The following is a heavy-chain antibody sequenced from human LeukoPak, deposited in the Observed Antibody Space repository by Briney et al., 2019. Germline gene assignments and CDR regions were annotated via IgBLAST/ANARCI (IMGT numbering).Heavy chain of an antibody. CDR2: ISYVGSNK. V-gene: IGHV3-30*18. Sequence: GGSLRLSCAASGFTFSSYGMHWVRQAPGKGLEWVAVISYVGSNKYYGDSVKGRFTISRDNSKNTLYVQMDSLRAEDTAVYYCAKEGVAAAGLDDWGQGTLVTVSS. CDR3: AKEGVAAAGLDD. CDR1: GFTFSSYG. D-gene: IGHD6-13*01. J-gene: IGHJ4*02.